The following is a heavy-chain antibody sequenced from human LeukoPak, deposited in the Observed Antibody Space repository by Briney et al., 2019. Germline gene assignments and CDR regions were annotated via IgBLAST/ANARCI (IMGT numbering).Heavy chain of an antibody. CDR2: INAGNGNT. Sequence: ASVNVSCKASGYTFTSYAMHWVRQAPGQRLEWMGWINAGNGNTKYSQKLQGRVTMTTDTSTSTAYMELRSLRSDDTAVYYCARDYYGDYSVQHWGQGTLVTVSS. CDR3: ARDYYGDYSVQH. J-gene: IGHJ1*01. V-gene: IGHV1-3*01. CDR1: GYTFTSYA. D-gene: IGHD4-17*01.